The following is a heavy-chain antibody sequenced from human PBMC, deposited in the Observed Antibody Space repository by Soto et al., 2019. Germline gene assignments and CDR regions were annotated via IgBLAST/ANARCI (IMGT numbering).Heavy chain of an antibody. J-gene: IGHJ6*02. D-gene: IGHD2-8*01. V-gene: IGHV1-2*04. CDR2: INPKSGGT. Sequence: ASVKVSCKASGYSFTDYHIHWVRQAPGQGLEWLGRINPKSGGTSTAQKFQGWVTMPPDTSISTASMELTRLTSDGPAIYYCARGDSTDCSNGVCSFFYNHDMDVWGQGTTVTVSS. CDR1: GYSFTDYH. CDR3: ARGDSTDCSNGVCSFFYNHDMDV.